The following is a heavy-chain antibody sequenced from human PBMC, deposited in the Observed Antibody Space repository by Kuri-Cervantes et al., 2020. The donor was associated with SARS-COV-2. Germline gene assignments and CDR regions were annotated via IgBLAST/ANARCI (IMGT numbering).Heavy chain of an antibody. V-gene: IGHV1-69*05. CDR2: IIPIFGTA. CDR1: GYPFTTYG. D-gene: IGHD1-26*01. J-gene: IGHJ4*02. Sequence: SVKVSCKASGYPFTTYGISWVRQAPGQGLEWMGGIIPIFGTANYAQKFQGRVTITTDESTSTAYMELRRLRSDDTAVYYCARDREDRVGATFDYWGQGTLVTVSS. CDR3: ARDREDRVGATFDY.